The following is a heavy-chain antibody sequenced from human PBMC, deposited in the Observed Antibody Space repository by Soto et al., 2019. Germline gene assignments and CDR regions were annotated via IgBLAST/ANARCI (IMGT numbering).Heavy chain of an antibody. Sequence: ASETLSLTCAVSGGSISSSSFYWGWIRQPPGKGLEWIGNFYYSESTYYNPSLKSRVIISVDTSKNQFSLKLSSVTAADTAVYYCAREGVGGTSNFFDFWGQGALVTVSS. CDR1: GGSISSSSFY. CDR3: AREGVGGTSNFFDF. V-gene: IGHV4-39*07. D-gene: IGHD1-26*01. CDR2: FYYSEST. J-gene: IGHJ4*02.